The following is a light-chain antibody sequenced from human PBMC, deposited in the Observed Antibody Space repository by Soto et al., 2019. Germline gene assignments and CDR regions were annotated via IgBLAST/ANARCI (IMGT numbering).Light chain of an antibody. CDR2: DNN. CDR3: GTWDSSLSAGGDVV. J-gene: IGLJ2*01. CDR1: SSNIGNNY. V-gene: IGLV1-51*01. Sequence: QSVLTQPPSVSAAPGQKVTISCSGSSSNIGNNYVPWYQQLPGTAPKLLIYDNNKRPSGIPDRFSGSKSGTSATLGITGLQTGDEADYYCGTWDSSLSAGGDVVFGGGTKLTVL.